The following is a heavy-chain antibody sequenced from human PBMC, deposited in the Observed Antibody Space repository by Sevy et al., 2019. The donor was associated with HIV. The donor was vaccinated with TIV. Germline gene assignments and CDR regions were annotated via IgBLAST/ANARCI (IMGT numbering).Heavy chain of an antibody. CDR3: AKDMSDGNYDYWSGYSRRPDV. CDR1: GFTFSSYG. J-gene: IGHJ6*02. Sequence: GGSLRLSCAASGFTFSSYGMHWVHQAPGKGLEWVAVISYDGSNKYYADSVKGRFTISRDNSKNTLYLQMNSLRAEDTAVYYCAKDMSDGNYDYWSGYSRRPDVWGQGTTVTVSS. V-gene: IGHV3-30*18. D-gene: IGHD3-3*01. CDR2: ISYDGSNK.